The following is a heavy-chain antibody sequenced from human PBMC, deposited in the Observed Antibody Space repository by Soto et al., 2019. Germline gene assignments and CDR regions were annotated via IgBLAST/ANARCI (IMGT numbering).Heavy chain of an antibody. J-gene: IGHJ6*03. V-gene: IGHV3-66*01. Sequence: GGSLRLSCAASGFTVSSNYMSWVRQAPGKGLEWVSVIYSGGSTYYADSVKGRFTISRDNSKNTLYLQMTSLRAEDTAVYYCARDQDYDFWYYMDVWGKGTTVTVSS. D-gene: IGHD3-3*01. CDR2: IYSGGST. CDR1: GFTVSSNY. CDR3: ARDQDYDFWYYMDV.